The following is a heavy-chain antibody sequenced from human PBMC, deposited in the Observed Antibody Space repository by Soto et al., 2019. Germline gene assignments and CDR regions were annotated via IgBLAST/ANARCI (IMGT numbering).Heavy chain of an antibody. V-gene: IGHV4-59*08. CDR2: IYYSGST. D-gene: IGHD3-3*01. Sequence: SETLSLTCTVSGGSISSYYWSWIRQPPGKGLEWIGYIYYSGSTNYNPSLKSRVTISVDTSKNQFSLKLSSVTAADTAVYYCARLAYYDFWSGSWFVYWGQGTLVTVSS. CDR3: ARLAYYDFWSGSWFVY. CDR1: GGSISSYY. J-gene: IGHJ4*02.